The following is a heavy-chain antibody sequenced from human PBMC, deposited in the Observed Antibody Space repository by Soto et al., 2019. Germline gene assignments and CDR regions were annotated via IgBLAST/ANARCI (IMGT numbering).Heavy chain of an antibody. CDR2: VFSNDEK. D-gene: IGHD1-1*01. J-gene: IGHJ5*01. V-gene: IGHV2-26*01. CDR1: GFSLSNAKMG. CDR3: ARTEAGGRRGTPAGWFDS. Sequence: QVTLKESGPALVKPTETLTLTCTVSGFSLSNAKMGVSWIRQPPGKALEWLAHVFSNDEKSYSTSLNSTLTISKDTSKSQVVLIMTNMDPVDTATYYCARTEAGGRRGTPAGWFDSWGQGTLVTVSS.